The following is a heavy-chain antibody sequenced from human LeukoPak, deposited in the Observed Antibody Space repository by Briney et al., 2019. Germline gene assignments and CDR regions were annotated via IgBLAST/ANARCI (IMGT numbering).Heavy chain of an antibody. CDR2: ISAYNGNT. Sequence: ASAKVSCKASGYTFTSYGISWVRQAPGQGLERMGWISAYNGNTNYAQKLQGRVTMTTDTSTSTAYMELRSLRSDDTAVYYCARQQWLVAHVDYWGQGTLVTVSS. CDR1: GYTFTSYG. CDR3: ARQQWLVAHVDY. V-gene: IGHV1-18*01. J-gene: IGHJ4*02. D-gene: IGHD6-19*01.